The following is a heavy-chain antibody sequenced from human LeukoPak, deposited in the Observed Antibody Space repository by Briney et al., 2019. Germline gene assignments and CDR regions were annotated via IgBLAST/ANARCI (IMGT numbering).Heavy chain of an antibody. D-gene: IGHD2-15*01. CDR3: ARRVAAPSYNWFDP. Sequence: SETLSLTCTVSGGSISSYYWSWIRQPPGQGLEWIGYIYYSGSTNYNPSLKSRVTISVDTSKNQFSLKLSSVTAAYAAVYYCARRVAAPSYNWFDPWGQGTLVTVSS. V-gene: IGHV4-59*01. CDR1: GGSISSYY. J-gene: IGHJ5*02. CDR2: IYYSGST.